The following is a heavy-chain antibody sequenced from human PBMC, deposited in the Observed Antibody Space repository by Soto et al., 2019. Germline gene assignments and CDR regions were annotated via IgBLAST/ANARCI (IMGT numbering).Heavy chain of an antibody. J-gene: IGHJ4*02. CDR1: GGSISSYY. CDR2: IYYSGST. Sequence: QRQLQESGPGLVKPSATLSLTCTVSGGSISSYYWSWIRQPPGKGLEWIGYIYYSGSTNYNSSLKSRVTTSEDTSRNQFSVRLSSVTATDTSVYYSARRYGSCFDYWGQGTLVTVSS. D-gene: IGHD5-18*01. V-gene: IGHV4-59*08. CDR3: ARRYGSCFDY.